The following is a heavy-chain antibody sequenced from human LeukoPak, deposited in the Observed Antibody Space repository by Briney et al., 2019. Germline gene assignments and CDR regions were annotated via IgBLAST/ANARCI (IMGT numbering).Heavy chain of an antibody. Sequence: RTGGSLRLSCAASGFTFSSYSMNWLRQAPGKGLEWVSSISSSSSYIYYADSVKGRFTISRDNAKNSLYLQMNSLRAEDTAVYYCARGDNYGQQLVQVYWGQGTLVTVSS. V-gene: IGHV3-21*01. J-gene: IGHJ4*02. CDR3: ARGDNYGQQLVQVY. D-gene: IGHD6-13*01. CDR2: ISSSSSYI. CDR1: GFTFSSYS.